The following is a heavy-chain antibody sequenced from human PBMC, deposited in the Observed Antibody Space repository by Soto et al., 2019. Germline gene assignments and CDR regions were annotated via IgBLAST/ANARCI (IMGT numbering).Heavy chain of an antibody. Sequence: GGSLSLSCAASGFTFSSYAMSWVRQAPGKGLEWVSAISGSGGSTYYADSVKGRFTISRDNSKNTLYLQMNSLRAEDTAVYYCARGSIVVVPAAMKGFFSWGQGTLVTVSS. V-gene: IGHV3-23*01. CDR1: GFTFSSYA. CDR2: ISGSGGST. D-gene: IGHD2-2*01. J-gene: IGHJ5*02. CDR3: ARGSIVVVPAAMKGFFS.